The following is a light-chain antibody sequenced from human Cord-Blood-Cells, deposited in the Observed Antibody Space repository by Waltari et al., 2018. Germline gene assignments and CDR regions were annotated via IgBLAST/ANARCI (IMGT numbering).Light chain of an antibody. V-gene: IGKV3-20*01. CDR1: QSVSSSY. Sequence: EIALTQSPGTLSLSPGERATLSCRASQSVSSSYLAWYQKKPGQAPRLLIYSASSRATGIPDRFSGSGSGTDFTLTISRLEPEDFAVYYCQQYGSSLARTFGGGTKVEIK. CDR3: QQYGSSLART. CDR2: SAS. J-gene: IGKJ4*01.